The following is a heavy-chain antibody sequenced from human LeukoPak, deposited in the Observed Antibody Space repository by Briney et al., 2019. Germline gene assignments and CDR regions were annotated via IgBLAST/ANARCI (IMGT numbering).Heavy chain of an antibody. V-gene: IGHV3-48*03. CDR3: AKVGDNWDFDY. J-gene: IGHJ4*02. CDR1: GFAFSSYE. Sequence: GGSLRLSCAASGFAFSSYEMNWVRQAPGKGLEWVSYISSSGSTIYYADSVKGRFTISRDNSKNTLYLQMNSLRAEDTAMYYCAKVGDNWDFDYWGQGTLVTVSS. CDR2: ISSSGSTI. D-gene: IGHD1-1*01.